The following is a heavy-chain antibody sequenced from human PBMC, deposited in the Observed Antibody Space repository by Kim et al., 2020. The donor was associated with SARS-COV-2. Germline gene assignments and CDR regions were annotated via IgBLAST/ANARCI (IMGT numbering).Heavy chain of an antibody. CDR3: AREGSYGSGRYYPYYFDY. V-gene: IGHV4-61*02. Sequence: SETLSLTCTVSGGSISSGSYYWSWIRQPAGKGLEWIGRIYTSGSTNYNPSLKSRATISVDTSKNQFSLKLSSVTAADTAVYYCAREGSYGSGRYYPYYFDYWGQGTLVTVSS. D-gene: IGHD3-10*01. J-gene: IGHJ4*02. CDR2: IYTSGST. CDR1: GGSISSGSYY.